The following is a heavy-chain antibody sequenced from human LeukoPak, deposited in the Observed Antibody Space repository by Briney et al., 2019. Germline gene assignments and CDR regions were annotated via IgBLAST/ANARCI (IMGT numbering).Heavy chain of an antibody. CDR2: ISYDGSNK. CDR3: AKGHGYGDCVGYY. J-gene: IGHJ4*02. Sequence: GGSLRLSCAASGFTFSSHGMHWVRQAPGKGLEWVALISYDGSNKYYADSVKGRFTISRDNSKNTLYLQVNSLRAEDTAVYYCAKGHGYGDCVGYYWGQGTLVTVSS. V-gene: IGHV3-30*18. CDR1: GFTFSSHG. D-gene: IGHD4-17*01.